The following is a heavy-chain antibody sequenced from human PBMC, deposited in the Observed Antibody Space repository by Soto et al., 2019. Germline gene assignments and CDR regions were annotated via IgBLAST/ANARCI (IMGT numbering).Heavy chain of an antibody. D-gene: IGHD2-2*01. V-gene: IGHV1-69*02. Sequence: GASVKVSCKASGGTFSSYTISWVRQAPGQGLEWMGRIIPILGIANYAQKFQGRVTITADKSTGTAYMELSSLRSEDTAVYYCARSYHPPRPGGEDRARVLVDSCSTSCYNWFDLWGQGTLVTVSS. J-gene: IGHJ5*02. CDR3: ARSYHPPRPGGEDRARVLVDSCSTSCYNWFDL. CDR2: IIPILGIA. CDR1: GGTFSSYT.